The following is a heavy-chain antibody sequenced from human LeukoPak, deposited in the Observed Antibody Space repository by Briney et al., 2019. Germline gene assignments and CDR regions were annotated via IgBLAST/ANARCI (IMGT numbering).Heavy chain of an antibody. CDR2: IEKDGSKK. J-gene: IGHJ4*02. CDR1: GFTFSRHR. CDR3: ATNTDYRFDY. Sequence: GGPLRLSCVASGFTFSRHRMSWVRQAPGRGLEWVANIEKDGSKKNYVDSVKGRFTISRDNTKNSLFLQMNSLRDEDTAVYYCATNTDYRFDYWGQGTLVTVSS. V-gene: IGHV3-7*01. D-gene: IGHD3-16*01.